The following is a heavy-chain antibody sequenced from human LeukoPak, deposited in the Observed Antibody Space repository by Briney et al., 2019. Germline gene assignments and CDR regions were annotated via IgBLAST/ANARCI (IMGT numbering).Heavy chain of an antibody. CDR2: ISSSGSTI. D-gene: IGHD2/OR15-2a*01. J-gene: IGHJ4*02. CDR1: GFTFSTYE. CDR3: ARVRKHSTCFDY. V-gene: IGHV3-48*03. Sequence: GGSLRLSCAAAGFTFSTYEMNWVGQAPGKGLEGISYISSSGSTIHYADSVKGRFTISRDNAKNSLYLQMNSLRAEDTAVYYCARVRKHSTCFDYWGQGTLVTVSS.